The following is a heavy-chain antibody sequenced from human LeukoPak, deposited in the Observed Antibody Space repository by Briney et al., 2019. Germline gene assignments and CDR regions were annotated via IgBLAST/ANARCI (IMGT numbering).Heavy chain of an antibody. CDR1: GGSFSGYY. D-gene: IGHD3-22*01. CDR3: ARDPSGGVSSEDYFDY. Sequence: SETLSLTCAVYGGSFSGYYWSWIRQPPGKGLEWIGEINHSGSTNYNPSLKSRVTISVDTSKNQFSLKLSSVTAADTAVYYCARDPSGGVSSEDYFDYWGQGTLVTVSS. V-gene: IGHV4-34*01. CDR2: INHSGST. J-gene: IGHJ4*02.